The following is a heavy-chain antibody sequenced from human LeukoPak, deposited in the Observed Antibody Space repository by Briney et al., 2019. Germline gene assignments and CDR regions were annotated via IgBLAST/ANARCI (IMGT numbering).Heavy chain of an antibody. CDR3: ARGRVDTAMVGPYLFDY. CDR1: GGSTSSGGYY. CDR2: IYYSGST. Sequence: SETLSLTCTVSGGSTSSGGYYWSWIRQHPGKGLEWIGYIYYSGSTYYNPSLKSRVTISVDTSKNQFSLKLSSVTAADTAVYYCARGRVDTAMVGPYLFDYWGQGTLVTVSS. D-gene: IGHD5-18*01. V-gene: IGHV4-31*03. J-gene: IGHJ4*02.